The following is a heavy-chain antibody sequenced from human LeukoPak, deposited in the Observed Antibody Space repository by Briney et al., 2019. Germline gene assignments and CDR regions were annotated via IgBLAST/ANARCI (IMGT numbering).Heavy chain of an antibody. Sequence: SETLSLTCTVSGGSISSSSYYWGWIRQPPGKGLEWIGSIYYSGSTYYNPSLKSRVTISVDTSKNQFSLKLSSVTAADTAVYYCARERGGGGFGVVIKRSYYYMDVWGKGTTVTVSS. CDR3: ARERGGGGFGVVIKRSYYYMDV. CDR1: GGSISSSSYY. CDR2: IYYSGST. D-gene: IGHD3-3*01. V-gene: IGHV4-39*02. J-gene: IGHJ6*03.